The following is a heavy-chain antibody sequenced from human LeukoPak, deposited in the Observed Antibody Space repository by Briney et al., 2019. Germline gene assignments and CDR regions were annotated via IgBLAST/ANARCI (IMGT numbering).Heavy chain of an antibody. V-gene: IGHV1-69*04. Sequence: SVKVSCKASGGTFSSYAISWVRQAPGQGLEWMGRIIPILGIANYAQKFQGRVTITADKSTSTAYMELSSLRSEDTAVYYCARWLRDGHRSFDYWGQGTLVTVSS. CDR1: GGTFSSYA. CDR3: ARWLRDGHRSFDY. D-gene: IGHD5-24*01. J-gene: IGHJ4*02. CDR2: IIPILGIA.